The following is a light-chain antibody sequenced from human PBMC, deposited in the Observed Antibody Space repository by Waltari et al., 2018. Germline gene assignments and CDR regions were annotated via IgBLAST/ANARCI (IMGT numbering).Light chain of an antibody. Sequence: QSALTHPASVSGSPGHPITLPCTRSRSNLGCYHYVSSYQQHPGKAPKLIIYDVYNRPAGVSSRFSDSKSGTAASLTFSVLQAEDEADYYCSSYTTPNTPHYVFGSETRVTVL. CDR3: SSYTTPNTPHYV. CDR1: RSNLGCYHY. CDR2: DVY. V-gene: IGLV2-14*03. J-gene: IGLJ1*01.